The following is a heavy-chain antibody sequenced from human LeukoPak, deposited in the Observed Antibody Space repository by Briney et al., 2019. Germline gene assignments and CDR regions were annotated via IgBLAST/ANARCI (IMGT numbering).Heavy chain of an antibody. J-gene: IGHJ5*02. CDR2: INHSGST. V-gene: IGHV4-34*01. CDR1: GGSFSGYY. D-gene: IGHD2-15*01. Sequence: EPSETLSLTCAVYGGSFSGYYWSWIRQPPGKGLEWIGEINHSGSTNYNPSLKSRVTISVDTSKNQFSLKLSSVTAADTAVYYCARAPAAGWFDPWGQGTLVTVSS. CDR3: ARAPAAGWFDP.